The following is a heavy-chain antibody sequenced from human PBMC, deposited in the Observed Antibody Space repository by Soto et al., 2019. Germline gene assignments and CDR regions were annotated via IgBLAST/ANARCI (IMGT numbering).Heavy chain of an antibody. D-gene: IGHD3-9*01. CDR2: IKQDGSEK. Sequence: EVQLVESGGGLVQPGGSLRLSCAASGFTFSSYWMSWVRQAPGKGLEWVANIKQDGSEKYYVDSVKGRFTISRDNAKNSLCLQMNSLRAEDTAGYYCARDGYFDWSYYDAFDIWGQGTMVTVSS. CDR1: GFTFSSYW. CDR3: ARDGYFDWSYYDAFDI. V-gene: IGHV3-7*04. J-gene: IGHJ3*02.